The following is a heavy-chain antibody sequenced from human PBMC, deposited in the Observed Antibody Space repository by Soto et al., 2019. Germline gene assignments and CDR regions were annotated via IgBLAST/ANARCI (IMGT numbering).Heavy chain of an antibody. CDR2: ISYSGST. Sequence: SETLSLTCTVSGGSMSSYYWTWLRQSPGRGLGWIGYISYSGSTYYNPSLKSRVTISADTSKNQFSLRMNSMIAADTAVYYCARADPDASVGHWGQGTLVTVSS. V-gene: IGHV4-59*01. J-gene: IGHJ4*02. CDR1: GGSMSSYY. CDR3: ARADPDASVGH. D-gene: IGHD2-15*01.